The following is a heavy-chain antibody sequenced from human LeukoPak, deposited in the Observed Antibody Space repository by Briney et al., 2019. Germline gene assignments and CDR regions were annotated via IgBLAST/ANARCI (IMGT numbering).Heavy chain of an antibody. Sequence: PAETLTLTCTVSGGSISSYYWSWIRQPAGKGLEWIGRIYTSGSTNCNASPESRGTISVDMSKTQFSLKLSSVTAANTAGYYGASEEAAAGGTISDAFDIWGQGKMVTVSS. D-gene: IGHD6-13*01. CDR3: ASEEAAAGGTISDAFDI. V-gene: IGHV4-4*07. J-gene: IGHJ3*02. CDR1: GGSISSYY. CDR2: IYTSGST.